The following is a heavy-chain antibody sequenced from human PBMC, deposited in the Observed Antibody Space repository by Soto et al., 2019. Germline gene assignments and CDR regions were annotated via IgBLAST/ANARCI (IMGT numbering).Heavy chain of an antibody. CDR2: ISYDGSNK. CDR3: AREGDQWLVRFGFDY. CDR1: GFTFSSYA. Sequence: ESGGGVVQPGRSLRLSCAASGFTFSSYAMHWVRQAPGKGLEWVAVISYDGSNKYYADSVKGRFTISRDNSKNTLYLQMNSLRAEDTAVYYCAREGDQWLVRFGFDYWGQGTLVTVFS. V-gene: IGHV3-30-3*01. D-gene: IGHD6-19*01. J-gene: IGHJ4*02.